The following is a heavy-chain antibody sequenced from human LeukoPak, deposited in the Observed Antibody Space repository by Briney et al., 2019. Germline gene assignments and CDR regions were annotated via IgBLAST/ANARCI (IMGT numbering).Heavy chain of an antibody. CDR2: IYYSGST. V-gene: IGHV4-59*01. CDR1: GGSFSGYY. CDR3: ARDNARLYYDSSGKNGDWFDP. Sequence: PSETLSLTCAVYGGSFSGYYWSWIRQPPGKGLEWIGYIYYSGSTNYNPSLKSRVTISVDTSKNQFSLKLSSVTAADTAVYYCARDNARLYYDSSGKNGDWFDPWGQGTLVTVSS. D-gene: IGHD3-22*01. J-gene: IGHJ5*02.